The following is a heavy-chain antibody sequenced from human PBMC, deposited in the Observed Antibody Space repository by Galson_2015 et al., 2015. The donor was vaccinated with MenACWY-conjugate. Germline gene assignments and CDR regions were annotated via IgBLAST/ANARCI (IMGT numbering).Heavy chain of an antibody. CDR2: IKADGSFS. CDR1: GFTFHSYW. CDR3: ARDNNWSFDS. J-gene: IGHJ4*02. Sequence: SLRLSCAASGFTFHSYWMHWVRQPPGKGLEWVSYIKADGSFSNYADSVKGRFTISTDNAKNMVYLQMDGLGDEDTAVYFCARDNNWSFDSWGQGTLVTVSS. V-gene: IGHV3-74*01. D-gene: IGHD1-1*01.